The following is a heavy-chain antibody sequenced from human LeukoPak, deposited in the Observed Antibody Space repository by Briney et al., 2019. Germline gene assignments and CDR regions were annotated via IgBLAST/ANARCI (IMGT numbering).Heavy chain of an antibody. J-gene: IGHJ4*02. CDR3: ARDNLGAQLAVAGDVHYQYFDY. V-gene: IGHV3-30-3*01. Sequence: GGSLRLSCAASGFTFSSYAMHWVRQAPGKGLEWVAVISYDGSNKYYADSVKGRFTISRDNSKNTLYLQMNSLRAEDTAVYYCARDNLGAQLAVAGDVHYQYFDYWGQGTLVTVSS. CDR2: ISYDGSNK. CDR1: GFTFSSYA. D-gene: IGHD6-19*01.